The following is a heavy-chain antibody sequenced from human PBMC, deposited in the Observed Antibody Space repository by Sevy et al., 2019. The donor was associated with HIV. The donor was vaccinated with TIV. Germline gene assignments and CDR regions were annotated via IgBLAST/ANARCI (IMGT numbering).Heavy chain of an antibody. Sequence: ASVKVSCKASGYTFTSYGISWVRQAPGQGLEWMGWISAYNGNTNYAQKPQRRVTMTTDTSKSTAYMALRSLRSDDTAVYYCTRDTARGYYYGMDVWGQGTTVTVSS. D-gene: IGHD3-10*01. CDR1: GYTFTSYG. V-gene: IGHV1-18*04. CDR3: TRDTARGYYYGMDV. CDR2: ISAYNGNT. J-gene: IGHJ6*02.